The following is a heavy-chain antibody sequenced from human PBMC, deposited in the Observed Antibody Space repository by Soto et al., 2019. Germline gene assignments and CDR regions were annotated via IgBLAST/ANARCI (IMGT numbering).Heavy chain of an antibody. CDR3: ASLYGSGSYYNRNSLDY. CDR2: IIPIFGTA. D-gene: IGHD3-10*01. CDR1: GYTFTSYY. V-gene: IGHV1-69*13. J-gene: IGHJ4*02. Sequence: SVKVSCKASGYTFTSYYMHWVRQAPGQGLEWMGGIIPIFGTANYAQKFQGRVTITADESTSTAYMELSSLRSEDTAVYYCASLYGSGSYYNRNSLDYWGQGTLVTVSS.